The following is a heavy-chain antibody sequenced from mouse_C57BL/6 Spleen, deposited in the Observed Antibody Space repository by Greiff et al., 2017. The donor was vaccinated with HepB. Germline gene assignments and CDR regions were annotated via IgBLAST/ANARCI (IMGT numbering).Heavy chain of an antibody. V-gene: IGHV2-6*01. CDR1: GFSLTSYG. CDR3: ARDHDGSLAMDY. D-gene: IGHD2-12*01. J-gene: IGHJ4*01. Sequence: QVQLKQSGPGLVAPSQSLSITCTVSGFSLTSYGVDWVRQSPGKGLEWLGVIWGVGSTNYNSALKSRLSISKDNSKSQVFLKMNSLQTDDTAMYYWARDHDGSLAMDYWGQGTSVTVSS. CDR2: IWGVGST.